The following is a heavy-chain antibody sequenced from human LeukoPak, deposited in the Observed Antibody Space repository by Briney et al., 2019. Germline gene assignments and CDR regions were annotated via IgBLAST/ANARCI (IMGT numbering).Heavy chain of an antibody. CDR2: ISNDGINT. V-gene: IGHV3-23*01. CDR3: ARSSYSSSSSV. D-gene: IGHD6-6*01. J-gene: IGHJ3*01. Sequence: AGGSLRLSCAASGFTFSSYAFNWVRQTPGKGLEWVSAISNDGINTYSADSVKGRFTFSRDNSKDTLYLQMNSLRVEDTALYYCARSSYSSSSSVWGQGTMVTVSS. CDR1: GFTFSSYA.